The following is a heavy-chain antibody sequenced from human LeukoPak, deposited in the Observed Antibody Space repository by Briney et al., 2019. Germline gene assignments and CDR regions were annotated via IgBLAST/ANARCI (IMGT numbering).Heavy chain of an antibody. D-gene: IGHD3-22*01. CDR2: IYCSGST. Sequence: ETLSLTCTVSGGSISSYYWSWIRQPPGKGLEWIGYIYCSGSTNYNPSLKSRVTISVDTPKNQFSLKLSSVTAADTAVYYCASTYYYDSSGYFVYWGQGTLVTVSS. CDR3: ASTYYYDSSGYFVY. V-gene: IGHV4-59*01. CDR1: GGSISSYY. J-gene: IGHJ4*02.